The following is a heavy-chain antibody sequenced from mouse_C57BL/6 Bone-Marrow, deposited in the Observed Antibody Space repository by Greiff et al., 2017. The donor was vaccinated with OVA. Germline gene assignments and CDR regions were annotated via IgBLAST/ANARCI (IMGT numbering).Heavy chain of an antibody. D-gene: IGHD2-4*01. J-gene: IGHJ2*01. Sequence: QVQLQQPGAELVKPGASVKMSCKASGYTFTSYWITWVKQRPGQGLEWIGDIYPGSGSTNYNEKFKSKATLTVDTSSSTAYMQLSSLTSEASAVYDCDSGGLQRSFCFDYWGQGTTLTVSS. CDR3: DSGGLQRSFCFDY. CDR2: IYPGSGST. V-gene: IGHV1-55*01. CDR1: GYTFTSYW.